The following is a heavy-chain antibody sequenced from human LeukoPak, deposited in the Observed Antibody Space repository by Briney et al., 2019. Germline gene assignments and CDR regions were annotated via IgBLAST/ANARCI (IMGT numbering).Heavy chain of an antibody. CDR1: GFTFADYA. D-gene: IGHD6-6*01. V-gene: IGHV3-9*01. CDR3: AKATYSTSPGYDFDY. CDR2: ISWNSGRI. J-gene: IGHJ4*02. Sequence: RRSLGLSCAASGFTFADYAMHWVRKGPGKGLEWVSGISWNSGRIGYADSVKGRFIISRDNAKNSLYLQMNSLRSEDTAFYYCAKATYSTSPGYDFDYWGQGTLVTVSS.